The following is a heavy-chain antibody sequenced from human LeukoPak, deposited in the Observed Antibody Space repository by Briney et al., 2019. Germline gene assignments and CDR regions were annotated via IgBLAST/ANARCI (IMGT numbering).Heavy chain of an antibody. Sequence: SETLSLTCTVSGGSITITNYYWGWIRQPPGKGLEWIGSIHYSGSTYYIPSLKSRITISLDMSKNQYSLKLTSVTAADTAVYFCARDVGFFDIDYWGQGILVTVSS. CDR2: IHYSGST. D-gene: IGHD3-9*01. CDR3: ARDVGFFDIDY. J-gene: IGHJ4*02. V-gene: IGHV4-39*07. CDR1: GGSITITNYY.